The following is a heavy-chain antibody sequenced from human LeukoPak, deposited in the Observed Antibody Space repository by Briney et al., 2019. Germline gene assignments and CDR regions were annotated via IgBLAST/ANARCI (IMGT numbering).Heavy chain of an antibody. V-gene: IGHV1-69*01. CDR1: GGTFSSYA. Sequence: SVKVSCKASGGTFSSYAISWVRQAPGQGLEWMGGIIPIFGTANYAQKFQGRVTITADESTSTAYMELSSLRSEDTAVYYCASLLPQYCTNGVCSWDSDYWGQGTLVTVSS. J-gene: IGHJ4*02. CDR3: ASLLPQYCTNGVCSWDSDY. CDR2: IIPIFGTA. D-gene: IGHD2-8*01.